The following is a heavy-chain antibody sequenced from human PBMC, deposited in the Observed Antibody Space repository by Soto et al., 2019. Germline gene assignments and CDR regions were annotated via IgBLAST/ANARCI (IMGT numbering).Heavy chain of an antibody. J-gene: IGHJ1*01. CDR3: VSSHDMPI. V-gene: IGHV3-33*03. D-gene: IGHD1-1*01. CDR2: IWADGSQR. Sequence: QVRLVESGGDVVQPGWSLRLSCAVSGLDFSTFGMHWVRQAPGKGLEWVAVIWADGSQRYYVDSVKGRFTVSRDNPKSTLYLQMTSLRVEDTAKYFCVSSHDMPIWGQGTLVTVSS. CDR1: GLDFSTFG.